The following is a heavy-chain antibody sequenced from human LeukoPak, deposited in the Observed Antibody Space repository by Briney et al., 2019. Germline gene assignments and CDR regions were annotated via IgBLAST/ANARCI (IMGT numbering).Heavy chain of an antibody. CDR2: IIPIFGTP. J-gene: IGHJ4*02. D-gene: IGHD3-10*01. CDR1: GGTFNNYA. CDR3: ARDGAPYYGSGSYYSWDY. V-gene: IGHV1-69*05. Sequence: SVKVSCKASGGTFNNYAISWVRQAPGQGLERMGGIIPIFGTPNYAQKFQGRVTITTDESTSTAYMEMRSLRSEDTAVYYCARDGAPYYGSGSYYSWDYWGQGTLVTVSS.